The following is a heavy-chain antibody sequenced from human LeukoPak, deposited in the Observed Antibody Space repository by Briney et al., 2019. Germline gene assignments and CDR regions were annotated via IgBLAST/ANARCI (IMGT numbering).Heavy chain of an antibody. CDR2: ISSSGSTI. J-gene: IGHJ4*02. V-gene: IGHV3-11*04. D-gene: IGHD5-18*01. Sequence: GGSLRLSCAASGFTVSSNYMSWVRQAPGKGLEWVSYISSSGSTIYYADSVKGRFTISRDNAKNSLYLQMNSLRAEDTAVYYCARANTAMVRPFDYWGQGTLVTVSS. CDR3: ARANTAMVRPFDY. CDR1: GFTVSSNY.